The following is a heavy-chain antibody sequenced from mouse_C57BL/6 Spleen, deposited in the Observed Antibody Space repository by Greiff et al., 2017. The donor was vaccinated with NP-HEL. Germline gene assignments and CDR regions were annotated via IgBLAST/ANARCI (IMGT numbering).Heavy chain of an antibody. CDR2: IRSKSNNYAT. CDR3: VRQARGYYAMDY. Sequence: EVHLVESGGGLVQPKGSLKLSCAASGFSFNTYAMNWVRQAPGKGLEWVARIRSKSNNYATYYADSVKDRFTISRDDSESMLYLQMNNLKTEDTAMYYCVRQARGYYAMDYWGQGTSVTVSS. CDR1: GFSFNTYA. V-gene: IGHV10-1*01. J-gene: IGHJ4*01.